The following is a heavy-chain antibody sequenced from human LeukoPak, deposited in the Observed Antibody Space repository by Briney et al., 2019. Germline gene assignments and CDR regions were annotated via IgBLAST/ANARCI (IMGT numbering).Heavy chain of an antibody. Sequence: GGSLRLSCAASGFTVSSNYMSWVRQAPGKGLEWVSYISSSGSTIYYADSVKGRFTISRDNAKNSLYLQMNSLRAEDTAVYYCTEHGITMIGGVWGKGTTVAISS. CDR2: ISSSGSTI. CDR1: GFTVSSNY. D-gene: IGHD3-10*02. V-gene: IGHV3-11*04. J-gene: IGHJ6*04. CDR3: TEHGITMIGGV.